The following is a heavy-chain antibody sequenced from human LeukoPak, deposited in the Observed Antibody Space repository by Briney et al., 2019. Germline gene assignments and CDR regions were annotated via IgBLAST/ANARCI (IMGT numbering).Heavy chain of an antibody. CDR3: TRRYFDWPVPPDY. D-gene: IGHD3-9*01. CDR1: GFTSGDYA. J-gene: IGHJ4*02. CDR2: IRSKAYGGTT. V-gene: IGHV3-49*03. Sequence: GGSLRLSCTASGFTSGDYAMSWFRQAPGKGLEWVGFIRSKAYGGTTEYAASVKGRFTISRDDSKSIAYLQMNSLKTEDTAVYYCTRRYFDWPVPPDYWGQGTLVTVSS.